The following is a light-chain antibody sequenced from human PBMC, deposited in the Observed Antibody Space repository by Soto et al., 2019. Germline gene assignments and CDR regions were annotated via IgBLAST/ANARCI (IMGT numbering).Light chain of an antibody. CDR1: SSDVGRYKF. J-gene: IGLJ2*01. Sequence: QSALTQPASVSGSPGQSITISCTGSSSDVGRYKFVSWYQQHPDKAPKLILYEVSNRPSGVSTRFSVSRYGNTASLTTSGLQADDSADYSCTSYTPPSRLFGGGTQLTLL. CDR2: EVS. V-gene: IGLV2-14*01. CDR3: TSYTPPSRL.